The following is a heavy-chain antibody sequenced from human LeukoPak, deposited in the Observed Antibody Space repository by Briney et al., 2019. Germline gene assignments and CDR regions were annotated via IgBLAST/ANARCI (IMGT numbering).Heavy chain of an antibody. CDR2: ISSGATTI. CDR1: GFTFSDYY. V-gene: IGHV3-11*04. D-gene: IGHD2-2*01. Sequence: GGSLRLSCAASGFTFSDYYMSWIRQAPGKGLEWVSYISSGATTIYYPDSVKGRFTISRDNAKNSLYLQMNSLRAEDTAVYYCARLRCDVTSCFGKYYFDHWGQGTLVTVSS. J-gene: IGHJ4*02. CDR3: ARLRCDVTSCFGKYYFDH.